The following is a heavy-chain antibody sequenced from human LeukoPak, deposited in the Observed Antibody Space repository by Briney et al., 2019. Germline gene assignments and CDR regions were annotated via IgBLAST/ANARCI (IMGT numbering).Heavy chain of an antibody. CDR3: AKSRGGWEQWLATRAFDI. CDR1: GYIFTNYY. CDR2: INPSGGST. J-gene: IGHJ3*02. V-gene: IGHV1-46*01. D-gene: IGHD6-19*01. Sequence: ASVKVSCKASGYIFTNYYIHWVRQAPGQGLEWMGIINPSGGSTSYAEKFQGRVTMTRDTSTSTIYMELSSLRSEDTAVFYCAKSRGGWEQWLATRAFDIWGQGTMVTVSS.